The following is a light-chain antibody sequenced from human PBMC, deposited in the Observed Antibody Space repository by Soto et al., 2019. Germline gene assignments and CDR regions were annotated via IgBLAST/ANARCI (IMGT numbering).Light chain of an antibody. CDR3: QQYYDTLRT. CDR1: QSVLFRSNNKNY. J-gene: IGKJ1*01. V-gene: IGKV4-1*01. Sequence: DVVMTQSPDSLAVSLGERATINCRSSQSVLFRSNNKNYVAWYQQKAGQPPKLLISWASSRESGVPDRFSGSGYGSDFTRTISSLQAEDVAVYYCQQYYDTLRTFGHGTKVEIK. CDR2: WAS.